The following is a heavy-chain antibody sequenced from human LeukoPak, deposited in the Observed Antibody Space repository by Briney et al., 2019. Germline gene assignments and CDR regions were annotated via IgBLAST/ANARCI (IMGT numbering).Heavy chain of an antibody. CDR3: ARELLYTNWFDP. CDR2: ISGSGGST. CDR1: GFTFSSYG. V-gene: IGHV3-23*01. Sequence: GGSLRLSCAASGFTFSSYGMSWVRQAPGKGLEWVSAISGSGGSTYYADSVKGRFTISRDNSKNTLYLQMNSLRAEDTAVYYCARELLYTNWFDPWGQGTLVTVSS. J-gene: IGHJ5*02. D-gene: IGHD2-15*01.